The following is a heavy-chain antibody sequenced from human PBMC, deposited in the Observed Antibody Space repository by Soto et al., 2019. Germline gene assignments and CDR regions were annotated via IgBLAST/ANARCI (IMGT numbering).Heavy chain of an antibody. J-gene: IGHJ2*01. CDR2: INPSGGST. CDR1: GYTFTSYY. V-gene: IGHV1-46*03. Sequence: QVQLVQSGAEVKKPGASVKVSCKASGYTFTSYYMHWVRQAPGQGLEWMGIINPSGGSTSYAQKFQGRVTMTRDTSTSTVYMELSSLRSEDTAVYYCARDYFGSGSSPGLYFDLWGRGTLVTVSS. D-gene: IGHD3-10*01. CDR3: ARDYFGSGSSPGLYFDL.